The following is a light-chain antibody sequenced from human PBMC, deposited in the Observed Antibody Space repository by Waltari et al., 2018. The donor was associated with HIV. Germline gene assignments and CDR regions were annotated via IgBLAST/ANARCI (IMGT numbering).Light chain of an antibody. J-gene: IGLJ3*02. CDR3: SSFVSPHTLM. CDR1: TTDFA. CDR2: SVN. V-gene: IGLV2-14*03. Sequence: QSVLPHPASVSASPAPSITISCTGTTTDFAPWYQQYPGKAPQLLISSVNARPSGISLRFSGSKSGYTAAMTISGLQAEDEAHYYCSSFVSPHTLMFGGGTTLTVL.